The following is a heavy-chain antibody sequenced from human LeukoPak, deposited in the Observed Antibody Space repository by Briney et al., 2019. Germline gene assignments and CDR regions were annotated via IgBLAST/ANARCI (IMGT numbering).Heavy chain of an antibody. Sequence: PGGSLRLSCAASGFTFITYTMNWVRQAPGKGLEWVSSISSRSTYIYYADPVKGRFTISRDNAKNSLYLQMNSLRAEDTAVYYCAREESGSSGWYDYWGQGTLVTVSS. CDR2: ISSRSTYI. CDR3: AREESGSSGWYDY. D-gene: IGHD6-13*01. V-gene: IGHV3-21*01. J-gene: IGHJ4*02. CDR1: GFTFITYT.